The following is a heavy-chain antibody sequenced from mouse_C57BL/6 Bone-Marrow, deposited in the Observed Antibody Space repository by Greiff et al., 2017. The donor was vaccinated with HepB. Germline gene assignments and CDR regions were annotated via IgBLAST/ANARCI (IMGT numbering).Heavy chain of an antibody. CDR2: IYPRSGNT. CDR1: GYTFTSSG. D-gene: IGHD1-1*01. J-gene: IGHJ3*01. Sequence: VQLQQSGAELARPGASVKLSCKASGYTFTSSGISWVKQRTGQGLEWIGEIYPRSGNTYYNEKFKGKATLTADKSSSTAYMELRSLTSEDSAVYFCATTVVARGFAYWGQGTLVTVSA. CDR3: ATTVVARGFAY. V-gene: IGHV1-81*01.